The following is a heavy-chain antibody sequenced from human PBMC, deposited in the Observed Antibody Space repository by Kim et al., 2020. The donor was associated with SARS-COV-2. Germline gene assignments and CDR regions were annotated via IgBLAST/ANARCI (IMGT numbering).Heavy chain of an antibody. Sequence: RFTISRDNSKNTLYLQMNSLRAEDTAVYYCAKLSGYYGSGSYFNDYFDYWGQGTLVTVSS. D-gene: IGHD3-10*01. V-gene: IGHV3-23*01. CDR3: AKLSGYYGSGSYFNDYFDY. J-gene: IGHJ4*02.